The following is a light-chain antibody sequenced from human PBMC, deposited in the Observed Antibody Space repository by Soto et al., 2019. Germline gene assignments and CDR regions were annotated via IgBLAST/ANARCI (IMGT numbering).Light chain of an antibody. V-gene: IGKV1-8*01. CDR2: VAS. J-gene: IGKJ1*01. Sequence: AIRMTQSPSSLSAPTGDRVTIACRASQDIGSVLAWYQQKAGKAPKLLIYVASALQTGVPSRFSGSGSGTDFTLTISRLQSEDSATYYCQQYYGYPRTFGQGTKVDIK. CDR1: QDIGSV. CDR3: QQYYGYPRT.